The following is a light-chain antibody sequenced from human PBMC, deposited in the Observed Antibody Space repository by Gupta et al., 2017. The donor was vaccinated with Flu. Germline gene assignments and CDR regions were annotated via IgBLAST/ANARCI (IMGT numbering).Light chain of an antibody. V-gene: IGKV4-1*01. J-gene: IGKJ4*01. CDR1: QSVLFSSNNKNH. Sequence: DLVLTQSPDSLPVSLGERATINCKSSQSVLFSSNNKNHLAWYQQKPGQPPTLLIYWASTRESGVPDRFSGSGSGTDFTLTISSLQAEDVAVYYCQQYYSTTPTFGGGTTVEI. CDR3: QQYYSTTPT. CDR2: WAS.